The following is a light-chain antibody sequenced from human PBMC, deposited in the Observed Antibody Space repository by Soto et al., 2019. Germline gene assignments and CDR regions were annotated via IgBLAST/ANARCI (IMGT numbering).Light chain of an antibody. J-gene: IGKJ1*01. Sequence: DIQLTQSPSSLSASVGDRVTITCRASQGISYYLAWYQQKPGEVPKLLIYAASTLQSGVPSRFSGSGSGTDFTLTIRRLQPEDVSTYYCQRYNSAPKTFGQGTKVEIK. V-gene: IGKV1-27*01. CDR1: QGISYY. CDR3: QRYNSAPKT. CDR2: AAS.